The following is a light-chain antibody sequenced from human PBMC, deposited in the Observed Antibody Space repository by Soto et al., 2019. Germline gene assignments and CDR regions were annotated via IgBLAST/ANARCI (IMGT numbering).Light chain of an antibody. CDR1: QGISSY. Sequence: AIRMTQSPSSLSASTVDRVTITCRASQGISSYLAWYQQKPGKAPKLLIYAASTLQSGVPSRFSGSGSGTDFTLTISCLQSEDFATYYCQQYYSYPLTFGGGTKVDIK. V-gene: IGKV1-8*01. CDR3: QQYYSYPLT. CDR2: AAS. J-gene: IGKJ4*01.